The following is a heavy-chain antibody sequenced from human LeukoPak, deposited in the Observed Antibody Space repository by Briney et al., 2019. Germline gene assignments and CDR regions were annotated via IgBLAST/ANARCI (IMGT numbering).Heavy chain of an antibody. D-gene: IGHD5-24*01. CDR2: ISYDGSNT. CDR1: GFTFNTYG. Sequence: GGSLRLSCAASGFTFNTYGMHWVRQAPGKGLEWVARISYDGSNTYYADSVRGRFTISRDNSKNTLYLQMNSLRAEDTAVYYCARQRNGYNCWFDYWGQGTLVTVSS. V-gene: IGHV3-30*03. J-gene: IGHJ4*02. CDR3: ARQRNGYNCWFDY.